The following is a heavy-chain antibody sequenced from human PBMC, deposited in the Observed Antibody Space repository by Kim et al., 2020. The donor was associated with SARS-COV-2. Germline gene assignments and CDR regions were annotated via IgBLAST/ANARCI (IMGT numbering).Heavy chain of an antibody. V-gene: IGHV1-24*01. CDR3: ATTTDSGDYFDY. J-gene: IGHJ4*02. Sequence: ASVKVSCKVSGYTLTELSMHWVRQAPGKGLEWMGGFDPEDGETIYAQKFQGRVTMTEDTSTDTAYMELSSLRSEDTAVYYCATTTDSGDYFDYWGQGTLVTVSS. D-gene: IGHD3-10*01. CDR1: GYTLTELS. CDR2: FDPEDGET.